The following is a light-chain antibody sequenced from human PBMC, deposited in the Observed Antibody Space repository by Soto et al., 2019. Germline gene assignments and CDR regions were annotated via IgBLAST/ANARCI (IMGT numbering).Light chain of an antibody. Sequence: DIQITQFPSTLSASEGDRFTITGLASRSITTWLAWYQQKPGRAPQLLVYKASTLATGVTSRFSGSGSGTEFTLTISSLQADDFATYYCQQYNTYSWAFGQGTKVDIK. V-gene: IGKV1-5*03. J-gene: IGKJ1*01. CDR2: KAS. CDR3: QQYNTYSWA. CDR1: RSITTW.